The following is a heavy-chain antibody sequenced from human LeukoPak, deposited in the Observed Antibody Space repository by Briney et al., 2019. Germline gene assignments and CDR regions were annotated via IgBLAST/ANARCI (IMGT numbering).Heavy chain of an antibody. CDR2: IIPFFGTA. V-gene: IGHV1-69*06. CDR1: GGIFNSFT. Sequence: GASVKVSCNASGGIFNSFTVNWVRQAPGQGLEWMGGIIPFFGTANYAQKFQGRVTITADKSTSTAYMELSSLRSEDTAVYYCARGPSIGSGYSTPFDYWGQGTLVTVSS. CDR3: ARGPSIGSGYSTPFDY. J-gene: IGHJ4*02. D-gene: IGHD3-3*01.